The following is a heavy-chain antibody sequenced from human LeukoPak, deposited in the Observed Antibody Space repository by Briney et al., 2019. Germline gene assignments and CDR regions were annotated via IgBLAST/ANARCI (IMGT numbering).Heavy chain of an antibody. J-gene: IGHJ3*02. Sequence: SSVKVSCMASGGTFSSYAFIWVRQAPGHGLEWMGGIMPIFGTANYPQKSQGRVTITTDESTSTAYMELSSLRSEDTAVYYCAREGGSITMIVDDAFDIWGQGTMVTVSS. V-gene: IGHV1-69*05. CDR3: AREGGSITMIVDDAFDI. CDR1: GGTFSSYA. CDR2: IMPIFGTA. D-gene: IGHD3-22*01.